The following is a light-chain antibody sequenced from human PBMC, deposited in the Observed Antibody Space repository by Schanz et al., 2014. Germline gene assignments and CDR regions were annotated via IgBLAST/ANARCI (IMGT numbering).Light chain of an antibody. CDR2: DAS. J-gene: IGKJ2*01. Sequence: EIVLTQSPGTLSLSPGERATLSCRASQSLRNNYLAWYQQKPGQAPRLLIYDASTRATGISARFSGSGSGTEFTLTISSLQSEDFAVYYCQQYHNRYTFGQGTKLEIK. CDR3: QQYHNRYT. CDR1: QSLRNN. V-gene: IGKV3-15*01.